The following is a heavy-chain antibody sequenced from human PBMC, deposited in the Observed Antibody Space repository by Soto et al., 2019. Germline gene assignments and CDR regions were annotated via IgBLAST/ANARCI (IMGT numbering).Heavy chain of an antibody. J-gene: IGHJ6*02. Sequence: GASVKVSCEASGGTFSSYAISWVRQAPGQGLEWMGGIIPIFGTAKYAQKFQGRVTITADESTSTAYMGLSSLRSEDTAVYYCAKWVTQDFVDAGSYYGMDVWGQGTTVTVSS. D-gene: IGHD2-21*01. V-gene: IGHV1-69*13. CDR1: GGTFSSYA. CDR3: AKWVTQDFVDAGSYYGMDV. CDR2: IIPIFGTA.